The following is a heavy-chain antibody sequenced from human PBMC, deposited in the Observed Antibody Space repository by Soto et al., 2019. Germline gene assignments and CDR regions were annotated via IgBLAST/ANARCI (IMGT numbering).Heavy chain of an antibody. J-gene: IGHJ4*02. CDR1: GFTFSTYR. D-gene: IGHD3-16*01. V-gene: IGHV3-7*03. CDR3: AGWGGHDYNY. Sequence: EVQLLGSGGGLVQPGGSLRLSCVASGFTFSTYRMNWVRQAPGMGLEWVANINPDGSVGTYVDSVKGRFTTSRDNARNSLYLQMNSLRVDDTAVYFCAGWGGHDYNYWGQGILVTVSS. CDR2: INPDGSVG.